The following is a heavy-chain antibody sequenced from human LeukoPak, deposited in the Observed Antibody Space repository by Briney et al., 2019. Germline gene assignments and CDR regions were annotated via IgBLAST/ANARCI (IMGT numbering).Heavy chain of an antibody. V-gene: IGHV3-53*04. CDR3: ARSWVGSLSLDY. D-gene: IGHD3-10*01. Sequence: GGSLRLSCTASGFTVSSNYMSWVRQAPGKGLEWVSVIYSGGSTYYADSVKGRFTISRHNSKNTLYLQMSSLRSDDTAVYYCARSWVGSLSLDYWGQGTLVTVSS. J-gene: IGHJ4*02. CDR2: IYSGGST. CDR1: GFTVSSNY.